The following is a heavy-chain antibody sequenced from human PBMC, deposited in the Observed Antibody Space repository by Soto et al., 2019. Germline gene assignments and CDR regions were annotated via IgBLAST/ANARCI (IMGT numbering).Heavy chain of an antibody. D-gene: IGHD6-19*01. V-gene: IGHV3-30*01. CDR1: GFTFSSYA. CDR2: ILHGGSRT. J-gene: IGHJ3*01. CDR3: YRSSSRGWVGAFDL. Sequence: QVHLLESGGGVVQPGRSLRLSCAASGFTFSSYAMHWVRQAPGRGLEWVAVILHGGSRTFYADSVRGRFTICRDNSRNTQYPLITSMRIQDAAVSYCYRSSSRGWVGAFDLWGQGTRVTVFS.